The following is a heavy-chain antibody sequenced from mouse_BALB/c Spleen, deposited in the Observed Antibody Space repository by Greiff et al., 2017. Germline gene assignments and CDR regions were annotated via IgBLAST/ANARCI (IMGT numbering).Heavy chain of an antibody. J-gene: IGHJ3*01. CDR2: IRLKSDNYAT. CDR3: TATATAY. D-gene: IGHD1-2*01. Sequence: DVKLQESGGGLVQPGGSMKLSCVASGFTFSSYWMSWVRQSPEKGLEWVAEIRLKSDNYATHYAESVKGKFTISRDDSKSRLYLQMNSLRAEDTGIYYCTATATAYWGQGTLVTVSA. V-gene: IGHV6-6*02. CDR1: GFTFSSYW.